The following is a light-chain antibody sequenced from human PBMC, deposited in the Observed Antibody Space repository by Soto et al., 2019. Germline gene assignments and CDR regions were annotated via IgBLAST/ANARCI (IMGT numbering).Light chain of an antibody. J-gene: IGKJ1*01. CDR3: QQYGSSPWT. V-gene: IGKV3-20*01. Sequence: EIVLTQSPGTLSLSPGERATLSCRASQSVSSSWLAWYQQKPGQAPRLLIYGASSRATGIPDRFSGSGSGTDFTLTISRLAPEDSAVFYCQQYGSSPWTFGQGTKVEIK. CDR2: GAS. CDR1: QSVSSSW.